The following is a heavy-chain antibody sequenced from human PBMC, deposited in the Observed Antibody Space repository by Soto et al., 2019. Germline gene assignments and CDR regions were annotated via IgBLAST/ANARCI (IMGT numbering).Heavy chain of an antibody. V-gene: IGHV4-30-2*01. CDR2: ISHSGST. CDR1: GGSISSGGYS. J-gene: IGHJ4*02. D-gene: IGHD6-19*01. CDR3: ARGGLLPDY. Sequence: QLQLQESGSGLVKPSQTLSLTCAVSGGSISSGGYSWSLIRQPPGKGPEWIGYISHSGSTYYNPSLKSRVTISVDRSKNQFSLKLSSVTAAGTAVYYCARGGLLPDYWGQGTLVTVSS.